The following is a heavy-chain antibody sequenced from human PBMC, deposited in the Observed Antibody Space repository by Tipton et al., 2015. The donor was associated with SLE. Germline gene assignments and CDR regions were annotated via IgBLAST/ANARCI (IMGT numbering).Heavy chain of an antibody. Sequence: TLSLTCSVSGGSISNYYWSWIRQPPGKGLEWIGYIHYSGSTNYNPPLKSRVTISADTSKNQFSLKLSSVTAADTAVYYCARGKGGYCSVGSCYRDSWFDPWGRGTLVTVSS. D-gene: IGHD2-15*01. CDR1: GGSISNYY. V-gene: IGHV4-59*08. CDR3: ARGKGGYCSVGSCYRDSWFDP. J-gene: IGHJ5*02. CDR2: IHYSGST.